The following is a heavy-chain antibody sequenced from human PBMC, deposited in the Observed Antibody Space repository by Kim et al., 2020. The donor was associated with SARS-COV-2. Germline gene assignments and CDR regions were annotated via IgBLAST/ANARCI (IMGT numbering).Heavy chain of an antibody. Sequence: GGSLRLSCAASGFIFSDYAMDWVRQAPGKGLEWVGRIRSKSNSYTTEYAASVKGRFTISRDDSKNSLYLQMNSLKAEDTAVYYCAKRNHPGKAAFEVWGQGTMVTVSS. CDR1: GFIFSDYA. CDR3: AKRNHPGKAAFEV. J-gene: IGHJ3*01. CDR2: IRSKSNSYTT. V-gene: IGHV3-72*01.